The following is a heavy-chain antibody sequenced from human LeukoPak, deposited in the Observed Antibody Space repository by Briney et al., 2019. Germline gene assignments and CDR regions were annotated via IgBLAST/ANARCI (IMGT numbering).Heavy chain of an antibody. D-gene: IGHD3-22*01. J-gene: IGHJ4*02. V-gene: IGHV1-18*01. Sequence: ASVEVSCQASGYTFTNYGISWVRQAPGQGLEWMGWISAYNGDTNYAQKLQGRVTVTTDTSTTTAYMELRSLRSDDTAVYYCARDSYDSSGNYLDSWGQGTRVTVSS. CDR3: ARDSYDSSGNYLDS. CDR2: ISAYNGDT. CDR1: GYTFTNYG.